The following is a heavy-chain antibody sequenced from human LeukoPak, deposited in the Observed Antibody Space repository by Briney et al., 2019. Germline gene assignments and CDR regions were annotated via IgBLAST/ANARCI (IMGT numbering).Heavy chain of an antibody. CDR3: TRDRGSTEFDY. J-gene: IGHJ4*02. D-gene: IGHD1-26*01. CDR1: GFTFSSYW. V-gene: IGHV3-7*01. Sequence: GGSLRLSCAASGFTFSSYWMSWVRQAPGKGLEWVANIKQDGSEKYYVDSVKGRFTISRDNAKNSLYLQMNSLRAEDTAVYFCTRDRGSTEFDYWGQGTLVTVSS. CDR2: IKQDGSEK.